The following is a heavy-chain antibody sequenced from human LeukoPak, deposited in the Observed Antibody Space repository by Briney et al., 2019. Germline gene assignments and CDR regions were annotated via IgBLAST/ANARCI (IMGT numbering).Heavy chain of an antibody. CDR3: ARDLAGYRSGNGA. CDR2: SSFDGTKE. V-gene: IGHV3-30*03. CDR1: GFSFNSYG. Sequence: PGGSLRLSCAASGFSFNSYGMHWVRQAPGTGLEWVAVSSFDGTKEDYADSVKGRFTISRDNAKNTLYLQMNSLRAEDTAVYYCARDLAGYRSGNGAWGQGTLVTVSS. D-gene: IGHD5-12*01. J-gene: IGHJ5*02.